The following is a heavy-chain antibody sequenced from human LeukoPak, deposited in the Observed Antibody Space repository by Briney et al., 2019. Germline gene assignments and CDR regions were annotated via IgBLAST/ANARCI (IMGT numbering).Heavy chain of an antibody. V-gene: IGHV4-34*01. D-gene: IGHD3-9*01. Sequence: PSETLSLTCAVYGGSFSAYYWSWIRQPPGKGLEWIGEINHSGSTNYNPSLKSRVTISVDTSKNQFSLKLSSMTAADTAVYYCARLRDILTGLRRFDPWGQGTLVTVSS. CDR3: ARLRDILTGLRRFDP. J-gene: IGHJ5*02. CDR2: INHSGST. CDR1: GGSFSAYY.